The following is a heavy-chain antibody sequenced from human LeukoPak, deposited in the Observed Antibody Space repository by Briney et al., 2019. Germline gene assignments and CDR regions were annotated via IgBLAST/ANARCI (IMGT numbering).Heavy chain of an antibody. D-gene: IGHD5-24*01. CDR1: GFRFSDYS. V-gene: IGHV3-48*01. CDR3: ARDYKYAFDN. Sequence: GGSLRLSCAASGFRFSDYSMNWVRQAPGKGLEWISYIGIDSGNTNYADSVKGRFTISGDKAKNSLYLQMNSLRVEDTAVYYCARDYKYAFDNWGQGTLVAVSS. J-gene: IGHJ4*02. CDR2: IGIDSGNT.